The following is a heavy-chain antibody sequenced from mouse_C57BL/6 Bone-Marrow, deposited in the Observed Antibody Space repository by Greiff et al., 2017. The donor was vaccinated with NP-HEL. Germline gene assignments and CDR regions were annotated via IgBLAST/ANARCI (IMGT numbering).Heavy chain of an antibody. D-gene: IGHD2-3*01. CDR3: AKGYDGFLWFAY. V-gene: IGHV1-55*01. J-gene: IGHJ3*01. CDR2: IYPGSGST. CDR1: GYTFTSYW. Sequence: QVQLQQPGAELVKPGASVKMSCKASGYTFTSYWITWVKQRPGQGLEWIGDIYPGSGSTNYTEKFKSKATLTVDTSSIPAYMQLSSLTSEDSAVYYCAKGYDGFLWFAYWGQGTLVTVSA.